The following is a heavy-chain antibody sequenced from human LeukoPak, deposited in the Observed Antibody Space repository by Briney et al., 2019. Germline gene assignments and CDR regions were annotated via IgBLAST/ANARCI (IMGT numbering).Heavy chain of an antibody. V-gene: IGHV3-21*01. CDR3: TRGSSSGSTFLDY. CDR1: GFTFSSYS. Sequence: GGSLRLSCAASGFTFSSYSMNWVRQAPGKGLEWVSSISSSSSYIYYADSVKGRFTISRDNAKNSLYLQMNSLRAEDTAVYYCTRGSSSGSTFLDYWGQGTLFTVSS. J-gene: IGHJ4*02. CDR2: ISSSSSYI. D-gene: IGHD6-19*01.